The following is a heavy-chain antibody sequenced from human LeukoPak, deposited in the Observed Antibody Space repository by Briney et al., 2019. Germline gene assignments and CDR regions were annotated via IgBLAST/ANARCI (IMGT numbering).Heavy chain of an antibody. V-gene: IGHV4-34*01. J-gene: IGHJ6*03. CDR3: ASPGNHYHYMDV. Sequence: SETLSLTCAVYGGSFRGYYWSWIRQPPGKGLEWIGEINHSGSTNYNPPLKSRVTISVDTSMNQSSLKLTSVTAADTAVYYCASPGNHYHYMDVWGKGTTVTVSS. D-gene: IGHD1-14*01. CDR2: INHSGST. CDR1: GGSFRGYY.